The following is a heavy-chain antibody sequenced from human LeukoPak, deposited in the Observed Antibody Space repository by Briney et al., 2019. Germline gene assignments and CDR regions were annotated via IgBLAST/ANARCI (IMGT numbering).Heavy chain of an antibody. CDR3: ARDRLTTVTTFHFDY. CDR1: GFTFSSYA. J-gene: IGHJ4*02. CDR2: ISSGDRT. V-gene: IGHV3-23*01. Sequence: GGSLRLSCAASGFTFSSYAMNWVRQAPGKGLEWVAGISSGDRTFHAESVEGRFTISRDKSKDTLYLQMNSLRAEDTAVYYCARDRLTTVTTFHFDYWGQGTLVTVSS. D-gene: IGHD4-17*01.